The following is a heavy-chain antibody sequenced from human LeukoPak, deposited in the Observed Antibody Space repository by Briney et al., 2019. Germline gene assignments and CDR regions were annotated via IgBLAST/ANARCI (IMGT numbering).Heavy chain of an antibody. J-gene: IGHJ4*02. CDR3: VKARMPHCGTDCLES. D-gene: IGHD2-21*02. CDR2: IRGSGGGT. V-gene: IGHV3-23*01. CDR1: GFTFSNYG. Sequence: GESLRLSCAASGFTFSNYGMSWVRQAPGKGLEWVSVIRGSGGGTYYADSVKGRFTISRDNSKNTVYLQMNSLRAEDTAVYYCVKARMPHCGTDCLESWGQGTLVTVSS.